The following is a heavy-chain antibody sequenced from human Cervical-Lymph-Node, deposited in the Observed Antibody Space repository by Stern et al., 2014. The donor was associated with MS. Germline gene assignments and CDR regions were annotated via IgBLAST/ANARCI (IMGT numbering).Heavy chain of an antibody. CDR1: GFSLSNARMG. D-gene: IGHD6-13*01. V-gene: IGHV2-26*01. CDR2: IFSNDEK. J-gene: IGHJ4*02. CDR3: ARIQGEGSSWSPDY. Sequence: LKESGPVLVKPTETLTLTCTVSGFSLSNARMGVSWIRQPPGKTLEWLGLIFSNDEKSYSTSLKSRLTISKDTSKSQVVLTMTNMDPVDTATYYCARIQGEGSSWSPDYWGQGTLVTVSS.